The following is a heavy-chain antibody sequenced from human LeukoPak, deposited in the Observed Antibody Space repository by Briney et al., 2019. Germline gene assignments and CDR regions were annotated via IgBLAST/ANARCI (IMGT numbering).Heavy chain of an antibody. CDR3: ARDLGQTYYYDSSGSPWGFDY. CDR2: ISSSSSYI. V-gene: IGHV3-21*01. CDR1: GFTFSSYS. J-gene: IGHJ4*02. D-gene: IGHD3-22*01. Sequence: GGSLRLSCAASGFTFSSYSMNGVRQAPGKGLEWVSSISSSSSYIYYADSVKGRFTISRDNAKNSLYLQMNSLRAEDTAVYYCARDLGQTYYYDSSGSPWGFDYWGQGTLVTVSS.